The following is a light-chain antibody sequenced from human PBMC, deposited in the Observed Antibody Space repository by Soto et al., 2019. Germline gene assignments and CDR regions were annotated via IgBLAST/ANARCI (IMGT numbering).Light chain of an antibody. CDR1: SGHRSYI. Sequence: QLVLTQSSSASASLGSSVNLTCTLTSGHRSYIIAWHQQQPGKAPRYLMKLEGSGSYNKGSGVPDRVSGSSSGADRYLTMSNLQSEDEADYYCETWDSNIRVFGGGTKLTVL. V-gene: IGLV4-60*03. J-gene: IGLJ2*01. CDR3: ETWDSNIRV. CDR2: LEGSGSY.